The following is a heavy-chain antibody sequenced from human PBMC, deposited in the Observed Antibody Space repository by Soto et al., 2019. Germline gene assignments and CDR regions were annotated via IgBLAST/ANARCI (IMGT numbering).Heavy chain of an antibody. V-gene: IGHV4-59*06. CDR2: VYHTGTT. Sequence: SETLSLTCTVSGGSISSYYWSWIRHLPGKGLEWIANVYHTGTTYYNPSLKSRVSMSVDTSQNQFSLILASVTAADTAVYYCARALVTDYNSRDYHYYFAMDVWGQGTSVTV. D-gene: IGHD3-22*01. J-gene: IGHJ6*02. CDR3: ARALVTDYNSRDYHYYFAMDV. CDR1: GGSISSYY.